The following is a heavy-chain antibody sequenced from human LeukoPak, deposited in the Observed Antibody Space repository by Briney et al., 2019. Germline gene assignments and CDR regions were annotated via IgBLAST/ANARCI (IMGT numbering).Heavy chain of an antibody. V-gene: IGHV4-39*01. CDR1: GGSISSSSYY. Sequence: SETLSLTCTVSGGSISSSSYYWGWIRQPPGKGLEWIGSIYYSGSTYYNPSLKSRVTIPVDTSKNQFSLKLSPVTAADTAVYYCARHRRDSYGVGYWGQGTLVTVSS. J-gene: IGHJ4*02. D-gene: IGHD5-18*01. CDR2: IYYSGST. CDR3: ARHRRDSYGVGY.